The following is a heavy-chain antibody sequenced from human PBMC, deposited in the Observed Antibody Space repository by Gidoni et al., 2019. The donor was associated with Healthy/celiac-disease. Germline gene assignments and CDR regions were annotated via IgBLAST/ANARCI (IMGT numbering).Heavy chain of an antibody. J-gene: IGHJ6*03. CDR2: ISYDGSNK. D-gene: IGHD2-2*03. CDR3: AREEVDIVVVPAARFYYYYMDV. CDR1: GFTFSSYA. Sequence: QVQLVESGGGVVQPGRSLRLSCAASGFTFSSYAMHGVRQAPGKGLEWVAVISYDGSNKYYADSVKGRFTISRDNSKNTLYLQMNSLRAEDTAVYYCAREEVDIVVVPAARFYYYYMDVWGKGTTVTVSS. V-gene: IGHV3-30-3*01.